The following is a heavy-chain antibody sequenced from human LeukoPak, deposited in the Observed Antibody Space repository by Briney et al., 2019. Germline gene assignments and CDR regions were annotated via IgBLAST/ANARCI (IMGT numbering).Heavy chain of an antibody. V-gene: IGHV3-49*03. D-gene: IGHD1-1*01. CDR1: GFTFGDYA. Sequence: GGSLRLSCTASGFTFGDYAMSWIRQAPGKGLEWVGFIRSKAYGETADYAASVKGRFTISRDDSKAITYLQMNSLKTEDTAVYHCTRDRGAYNLYDYWGQGTLVTVSS. CDR2: IRSKAYGETA. CDR3: TRDRGAYNLYDY. J-gene: IGHJ4*02.